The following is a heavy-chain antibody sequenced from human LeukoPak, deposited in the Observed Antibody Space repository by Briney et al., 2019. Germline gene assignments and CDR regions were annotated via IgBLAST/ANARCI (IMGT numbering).Heavy chain of an antibody. Sequence: GGSLRLSCAASGFTFSSYAMSWVRQAPGKGLEWVSAISGSGGSTYYADSVKGRFTISRDNSKNTLYLQMNSLGAEDTAVYYCAKRDEMRITMIVVVSFDYWGQGTLVTVSS. CDR1: GFTFSSYA. D-gene: IGHD3-22*01. J-gene: IGHJ4*02. V-gene: IGHV3-23*01. CDR2: ISGSGGST. CDR3: AKRDEMRITMIVVVSFDY.